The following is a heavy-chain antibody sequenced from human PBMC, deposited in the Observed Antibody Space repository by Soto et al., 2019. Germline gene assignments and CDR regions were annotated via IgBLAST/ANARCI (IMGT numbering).Heavy chain of an antibody. Sequence: EVQLVDSGGGLVQPGGSLRLSCAASGFIFSNYVMSWVRQAPGKGLEWVSSISDSGGTSYYADSVKGRFTISRDNSKNTLYLQINSLRAEDTAIYYCAKRPRALLTFDYWGQGTLGTVSS. CDR1: GFIFSNYV. D-gene: IGHD1-26*01. V-gene: IGHV3-23*04. J-gene: IGHJ4*02. CDR2: ISDSGGTS. CDR3: AKRPRALLTFDY.